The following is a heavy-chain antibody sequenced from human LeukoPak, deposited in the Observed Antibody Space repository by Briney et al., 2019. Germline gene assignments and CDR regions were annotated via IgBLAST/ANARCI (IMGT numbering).Heavy chain of an antibody. V-gene: IGHV4-39*07. CDR2: IYYSGST. CDR1: GGSISSGSYY. Sequence: SETLSLTCTVSGGSISSGSYYWSWIRQPAGKGLEWIGSIYYSGSTYYNPSLKSRVTISVDTSKNQFSLKLSSVTAADTAVYYCARDLITMVRDPPVWFDLWGQGTLVTVSS. CDR3: ARDLITMVRDPPVWFDL. D-gene: IGHD3-10*01. J-gene: IGHJ5*02.